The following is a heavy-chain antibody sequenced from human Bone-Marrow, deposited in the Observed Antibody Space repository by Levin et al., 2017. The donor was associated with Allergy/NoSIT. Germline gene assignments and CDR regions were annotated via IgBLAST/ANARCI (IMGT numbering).Heavy chain of an antibody. CDR1: GYTFTSYY. D-gene: IGHD2-15*01. CDR3: AREGHHCSGGNCYGDY. Sequence: ASVKVSCTASGYTFTSYYMHWVRQALGQGLEWLGTINPSSGSATYAQKFQGRVAMTRDTSTSTVYMELSSLRSEDTAVYYCAREGHHCSGGNCYGDYWGQGTLVTVSS. V-gene: IGHV1-46*01. J-gene: IGHJ4*02. CDR2: INPSSGSA.